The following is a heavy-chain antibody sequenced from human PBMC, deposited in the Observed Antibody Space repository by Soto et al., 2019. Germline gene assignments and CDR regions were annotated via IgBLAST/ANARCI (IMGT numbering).Heavy chain of an antibody. D-gene: IGHD5-18*01. CDR2: ISYDGSNK. V-gene: IGHV3-30-3*01. CDR3: ARDFVMGHTAMVTLGY. Sequence: PVGSLRLSCAASGFTFSSYAMHWVRQAPGKGLEWVAVISYDGSNKYYADSVKGRFTISRDNSKNTLYLQMNSLRAEDTAVYYCARDFVMGHTAMVTLGYWGQGTLVTVSS. CDR1: GFTFSSYA. J-gene: IGHJ4*02.